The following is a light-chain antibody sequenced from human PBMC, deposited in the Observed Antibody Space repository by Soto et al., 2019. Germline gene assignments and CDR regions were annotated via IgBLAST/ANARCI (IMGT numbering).Light chain of an antibody. CDR2: GAS. Sequence: DIQMTQSPSSLSASVGDRVTITCRANQRINNNLNWYQEKPGQAPNLLIFGASTLQSAVPSRFSGSGSGTDFTLTISRPQPEDVSTYQCQHSYGTPLTFGGGTKVQIK. V-gene: IGKV1-39*01. CDR3: QHSYGTPLT. J-gene: IGKJ4*01. CDR1: QRINNN.